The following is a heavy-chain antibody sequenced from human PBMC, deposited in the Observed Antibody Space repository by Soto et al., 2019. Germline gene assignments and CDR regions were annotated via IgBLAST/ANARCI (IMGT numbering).Heavy chain of an antibody. J-gene: IGHJ5*02. CDR2: TDHSGST. D-gene: IGHD3-10*01. CDR3: ARELDFYDSGTYYKSADWFGP. CDR1: GGSISGYY. Sequence: PSETLSLTCGVHGGSISGYYWIRIRQSPGKGLEWIGETDHSGSTNYNPSLRSRVTMSVDTSKNQFSLKLSSVTAADTAVYYCARELDFYDSGTYYKSADWFGPWGQGTLVTVSS. V-gene: IGHV4-34*01.